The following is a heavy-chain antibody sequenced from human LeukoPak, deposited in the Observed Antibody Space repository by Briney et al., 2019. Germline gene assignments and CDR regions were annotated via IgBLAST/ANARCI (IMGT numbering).Heavy chain of an antibody. Sequence: ASVKVSCKASGYTFINYYMHWVRQAPGQGLGWMGMINPSGGSTTYAQEIQGRVTLTRDTSTSTVYMELSSLRFEDTSVYYCAREGYGSGRRLGMDVWGQGTTVTVSS. D-gene: IGHD3-10*01. CDR1: GYTFINYY. V-gene: IGHV1-46*01. J-gene: IGHJ6*02. CDR3: AREGYGSGRRLGMDV. CDR2: INPSGGST.